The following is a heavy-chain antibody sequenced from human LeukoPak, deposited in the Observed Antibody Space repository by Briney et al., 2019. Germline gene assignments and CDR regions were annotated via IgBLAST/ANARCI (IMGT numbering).Heavy chain of an antibody. CDR2: IIPIFGTA. V-gene: IGHV1-69*06. Sequence: ASVKVSCKASGGTFSSYAISWVRQAPGQGLEWMGGIIPIFGTANYAQKFQGRVTITADKSTSTAYMELSSLRSEDTAVYYCAKRNELRVVVTAIPAGGWFDPWGQGTLVTVSS. CDR3: AKRNELRVVVTAIPAGGWFDP. CDR1: GGTFSSYA. D-gene: IGHD2-21*02. J-gene: IGHJ5*02.